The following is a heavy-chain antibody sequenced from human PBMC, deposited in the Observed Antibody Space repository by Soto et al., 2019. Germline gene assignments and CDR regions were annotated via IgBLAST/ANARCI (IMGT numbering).Heavy chain of an antibody. CDR1: GFTFSIYG. CDR2: ISYDGSNK. J-gene: IGHJ4*02. D-gene: IGHD6-13*01. Sequence: PGGSMSLSSAASGFTFSIYGMHWVRPPPGKGLEWVAVISYDGSNKYYADSVKGRFTISRDKSKNTLYLQMNSLRAEDTAVYYCAIRRSSSSPPFDYWGQGTLVTVSS. CDR3: AIRRSSSSPPFDY. V-gene: IGHV3-30*03.